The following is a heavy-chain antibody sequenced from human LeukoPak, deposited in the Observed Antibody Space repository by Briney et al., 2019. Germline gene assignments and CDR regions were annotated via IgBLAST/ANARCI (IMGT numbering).Heavy chain of an antibody. J-gene: IGHJ6*03. D-gene: IGHD5-18*01. CDR2: IIHGGST. Sequence: SETLSLTCAVYGGSFSGNYWSWIRQPPGKGLEWIGEIIHGGSTNYNPSLKSRVTISVDTSKNQFSLKLSFVPAADPAVYYCARGQAAMASYYYYMDVWGKGTTVTVSS. CDR1: GGSFSGNY. V-gene: IGHV4-34*01. CDR3: ARGQAAMASYYYYMDV.